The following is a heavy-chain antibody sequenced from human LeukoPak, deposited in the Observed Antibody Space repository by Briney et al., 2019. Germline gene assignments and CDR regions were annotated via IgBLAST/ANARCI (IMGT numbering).Heavy chain of an antibody. Sequence: PSETLSLTCTVSGGSISSYYWSWIRQPPGKGLEWIGYIYYSGSTNYNPSLKSRVTISVDTSKNQFSLKLSSVTAVDTAVYYCARFAVTATLGDAFDIWGQGTMVTVSS. D-gene: IGHD2-21*02. CDR3: ARFAVTATLGDAFDI. CDR1: GGSISSYY. V-gene: IGHV4-59*01. J-gene: IGHJ3*02. CDR2: IYYSGST.